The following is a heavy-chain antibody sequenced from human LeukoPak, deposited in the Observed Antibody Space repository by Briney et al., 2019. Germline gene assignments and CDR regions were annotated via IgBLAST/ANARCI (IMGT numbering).Heavy chain of an antibody. J-gene: IGHJ2*01. V-gene: IGHV3-11*06. Sequence: GSLRLSCAASGFTFSDYYMSWIRQAPGKGLEWVSYINSSSSYKNYADTVKGRFTISRDNAKNSLYLQMNRLRAEDTAVYYCAREDYYGSGSYYNENWYFDLWGRGTLVTVSS. CDR2: INSSSSYK. D-gene: IGHD3-10*01. CDR3: AREDYYGSGSYYNENWYFDL. CDR1: GFTFSDYY.